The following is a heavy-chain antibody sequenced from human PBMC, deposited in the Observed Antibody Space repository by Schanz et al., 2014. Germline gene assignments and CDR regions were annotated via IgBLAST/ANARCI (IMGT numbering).Heavy chain of an antibody. Sequence: EVQLVESGGGLVQPGGSLRLSCAASGFTLSNSDMHWVRQGTGKGLEWVSTIGYLGDTYYPDSVKGRFTVSRDSGQNSLYLQMNSLRAGDTAVYYCARDRGYCSGGSCLTGDYWGQGTLVTVSS. CDR2: IGYLGDT. CDR1: GFTLSNSD. V-gene: IGHV3-13*01. D-gene: IGHD2-15*01. J-gene: IGHJ4*02. CDR3: ARDRGYCSGGSCLTGDY.